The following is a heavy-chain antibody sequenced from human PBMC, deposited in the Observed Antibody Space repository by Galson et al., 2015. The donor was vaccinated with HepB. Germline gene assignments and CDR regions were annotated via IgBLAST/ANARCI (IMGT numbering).Heavy chain of an antibody. CDR2: MNPNSGNT. Sequence: SVKVSCKASGYTFTSYDINWVRQATGQGLEWMGWMNPNSGNTGYAQKFQGRVTMTRNTSISTAYMELSSLRSEDTAVYYCARGRYSISWYDPIMWDYWGQGTLVTVSS. J-gene: IGHJ4*02. D-gene: IGHD6-13*01. CDR3: ARGRYSISWYDPIMWDY. V-gene: IGHV1-8*01. CDR1: GYTFTSYD.